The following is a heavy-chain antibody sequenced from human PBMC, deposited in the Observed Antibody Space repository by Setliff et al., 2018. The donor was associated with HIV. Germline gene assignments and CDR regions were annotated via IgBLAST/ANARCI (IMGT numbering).Heavy chain of an antibody. Sequence: SETLSLTCAVYGPSFGGYYWNWIRQFPGKSLEWIGEINHSGTTNYSPSFKSRLNISVDVSKNQFSLRLASLSAADTAAYFCAAKPMIRGRPFAFWGQATLVTVSS. CDR1: GPSFGGYY. J-gene: IGHJ4*02. D-gene: IGHD3-10*01. CDR3: AAKPMIRGRPFAF. V-gene: IGHV4-34*01. CDR2: INHSGTT.